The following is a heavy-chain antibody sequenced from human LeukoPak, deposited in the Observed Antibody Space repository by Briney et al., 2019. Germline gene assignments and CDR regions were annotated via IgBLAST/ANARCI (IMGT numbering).Heavy chain of an antibody. D-gene: IGHD2-2*01. Sequence: ASVKVSCKASGYTFTGYYMHWVRQAPGQGLEWMGRINPNSGGTNYAQKFQGRVTMTRDTSISTAYMELSRLRSDDTAVYYCANDCSSTSCSKNAFDIWGQGTMVTVSS. J-gene: IGHJ3*02. CDR1: GYTFTGYY. CDR2: INPNSGGT. V-gene: IGHV1-2*06. CDR3: ANDCSSTSCSKNAFDI.